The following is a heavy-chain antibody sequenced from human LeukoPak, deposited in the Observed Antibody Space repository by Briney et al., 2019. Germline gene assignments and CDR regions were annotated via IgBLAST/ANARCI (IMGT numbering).Heavy chain of an antibody. CDR1: GGSFSGDY. CDR2: INHSGST. CDR3: ARGTTVASYDY. V-gene: IGHV4-34*01. D-gene: IGHD4-23*01. J-gene: IGHJ4*02. Sequence: SETLSLTCADYGGSFSGDYWSWIRQPPGKGLEWIGEINHSGSTNYNPSLKSRVTISVDTSKNQFSLKLSSVTAADTAVYYCARGTTVASYDYWGQGTLVTVSS.